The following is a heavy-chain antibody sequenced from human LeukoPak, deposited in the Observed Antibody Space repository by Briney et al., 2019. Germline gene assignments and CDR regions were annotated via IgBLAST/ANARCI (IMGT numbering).Heavy chain of an antibody. V-gene: IGHV1-8*01. D-gene: IGHD3-10*01. CDR1: GYTFTSYD. Sequence: ASVKVSCKASGYTFTSYDINWVRQATGQGLEWMGWMNPNSGNTGYAQKFQGRVTMTRNTSISTAYMELSSLRFEDTAVYYSARGPQYGSGTSYFDYWGQGTLVTVSS. CDR2: MNPNSGNT. CDR3: ARGPQYGSGTSYFDY. J-gene: IGHJ4*02.